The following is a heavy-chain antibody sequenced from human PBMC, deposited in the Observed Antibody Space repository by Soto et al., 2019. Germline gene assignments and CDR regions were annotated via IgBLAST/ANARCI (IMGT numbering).Heavy chain of an antibody. J-gene: IGHJ6*02. D-gene: IGHD3-16*01. V-gene: IGHV4-34*01. Sequence: SETLSLTCAVYGGSGGSFSGYYWSWIRQPPGKGLEWIGEINHSGSTNYNPSLKSRVTISVDTSKNQFSLKLSSVTAADTAVYYCARRAHMSRRGETFSYYYYGMDVWGQGTTVTVSS. CDR2: INHSGST. CDR3: ARRAHMSRRGETFSYYYYGMDV. CDR1: GGSGGSFSGYY.